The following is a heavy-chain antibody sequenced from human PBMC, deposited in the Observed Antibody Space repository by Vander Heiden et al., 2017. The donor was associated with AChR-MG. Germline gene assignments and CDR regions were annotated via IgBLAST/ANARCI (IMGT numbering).Heavy chain of an antibody. Sequence: EVQLVESGGGLLQPGGSLRLSCAAPGFTFSSYWMSWVGQAPGKGLEWVANIKQDGSEKYYVDSVKGRFTISRDNAKNSLYLQMNSLRAEDTAVYYCARDHYSSGYNYWGQGTLVTVSS. CDR2: IKQDGSEK. J-gene: IGHJ4*02. D-gene: IGHD3-22*01. V-gene: IGHV3-7*01. CDR1: GFTFSSYW. CDR3: ARDHYSSGYNY.